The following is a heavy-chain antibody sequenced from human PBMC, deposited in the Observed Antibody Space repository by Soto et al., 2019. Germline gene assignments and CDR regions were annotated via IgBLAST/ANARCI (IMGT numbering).Heavy chain of an antibody. J-gene: IGHJ6*02. Sequence: EVQLLESGGGLVQPGGSLRLSCAASGFTFSSYAMKWVRQAPGKGLEWVSLIGESGTPTYYADSVKGRFTISRDNSGKTLFLEMYSLRAEDTEVYYCARYIPGVRYYGMDVWGQGTTVTVSS. CDR2: IGESGTPT. D-gene: IGHD2-2*01. CDR1: GFTFSSYA. V-gene: IGHV3-23*01. CDR3: ARYIPGVRYYGMDV.